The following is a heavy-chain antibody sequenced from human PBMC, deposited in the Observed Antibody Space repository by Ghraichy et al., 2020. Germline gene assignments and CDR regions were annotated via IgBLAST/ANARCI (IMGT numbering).Heavy chain of an antibody. V-gene: IGHV2-5*02. CDR1: GFSLSTSGVG. CDR2: IYWDDDK. Sequence: SGPTLVKPTQTLTLTCTFSGFSLSTSGVGVGWIRQPPGKALEWLALIYWDDDKRYSPSLKSRLTITKDTSKNQVVLTMTNMDPVDTATYYCAHRGGRGPVWGVDYFDYWGQGTLVTVSS. CDR3: AHRGGRGPVWGVDYFDY. D-gene: IGHD3-10*01. J-gene: IGHJ4*02.